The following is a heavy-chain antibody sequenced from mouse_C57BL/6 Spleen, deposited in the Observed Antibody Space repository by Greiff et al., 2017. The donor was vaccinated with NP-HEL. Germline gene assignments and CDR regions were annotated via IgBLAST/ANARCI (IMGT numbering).Heavy chain of an antibody. V-gene: IGHV5-9-1*02. CDR2: ISSGGDYI. J-gene: IGHJ3*01. Sequence: EVHLVESGEGLVKPGGSLKLSCAASGFTFSSYAMSWVRQTPEKRLEWVAYISSGGDYIYYADTVKGRFTISRDNARNTLYLHMRSLKYEDTAMYYCTRGGSNLFAYWGQGTLVTVSA. D-gene: IGHD2-5*01. CDR1: GFTFSSYA. CDR3: TRGGSNLFAY.